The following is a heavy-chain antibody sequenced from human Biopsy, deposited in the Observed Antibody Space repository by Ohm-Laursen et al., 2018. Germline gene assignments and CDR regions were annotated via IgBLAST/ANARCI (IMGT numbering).Heavy chain of an antibody. Sequence: SLRLSCSASGFPFHNYAMNWVRQAPRKGLEWVSGINAPGGKTYYADSVKGRFTISRDNSKSTLYLQIHSLRVDDTALYYCVRGFYDNSGQNFDYWGQGTLVTVSS. V-gene: IGHV3-23*01. J-gene: IGHJ4*02. CDR1: GFPFHNYA. CDR2: INAPGGKT. D-gene: IGHD3-22*01. CDR3: VRGFYDNSGQNFDY.